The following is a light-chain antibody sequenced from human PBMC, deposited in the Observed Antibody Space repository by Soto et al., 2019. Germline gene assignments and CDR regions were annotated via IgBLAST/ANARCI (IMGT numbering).Light chain of an antibody. CDR1: QSIGSTY. Sequence: EIVLTQSPGTLSLSPGERATLSCRASQSIGSTYLAWYQQKLGQAPRLLIYGASSRATGVPDRFSGSGSGTDFILTISRLEPEDFAVYYCQQYGISPPWTFGQGTKVDFK. J-gene: IGKJ1*01. V-gene: IGKV3-20*01. CDR3: QQYGISPPWT. CDR2: GAS.